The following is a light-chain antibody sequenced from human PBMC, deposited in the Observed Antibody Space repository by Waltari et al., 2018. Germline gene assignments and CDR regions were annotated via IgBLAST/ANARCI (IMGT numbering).Light chain of an antibody. CDR3: QHYYSYPYT. J-gene: IGKJ2*01. Sequence: AIRMTQSPSSFSASTGDRVTITCRASQGISSYLAWYQQKPGKAPKRLIYAASTLQSGVPSRFSGSGSGTDFTLTISCLQSEDFATYYCQHYYSYPYTFGQGTKLEIK. CDR2: AAS. CDR1: QGISSY. V-gene: IGKV1-8*01.